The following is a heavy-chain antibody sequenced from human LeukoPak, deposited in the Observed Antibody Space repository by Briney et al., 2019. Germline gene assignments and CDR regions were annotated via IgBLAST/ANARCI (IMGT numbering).Heavy chain of an antibody. J-gene: IGHJ4*02. CDR1: GFTFSGSW. CDR3: ARALYSSGSYYFDY. CDR2: IKEDGSEE. D-gene: IGHD6-19*01. V-gene: IGHV3-7*01. Sequence: GGSLRLSCAASGFTFSGSWMDWVRQAPGKGLEWVANIKEDGSEEYYVDSVKGRFTISRDNAKNSLYLQMNSLRAEDTAVYYCARALYSSGSYYFDYWGQGTLVTVSS.